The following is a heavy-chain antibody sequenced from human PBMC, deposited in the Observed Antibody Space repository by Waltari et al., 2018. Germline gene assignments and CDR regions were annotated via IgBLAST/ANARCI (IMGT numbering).Heavy chain of an antibody. Sequence: QVQLVQSGAEVKKPGSSVKVSCKASGGTFSSYAISWVRQAPGQGLEWMGGIIPIFGTANYAQKFQGRVTITADKSTSTAYMELSSLRSEDTAVYYCASLPGPGDRVRYSYGLWWFRGWGQGTLVTVSS. J-gene: IGHJ4*02. D-gene: IGHD5-18*01. V-gene: IGHV1-69*14. CDR2: IIPIFGTA. CDR1: GGTFSSYA. CDR3: ASLPGPGDRVRYSYGLWWFRG.